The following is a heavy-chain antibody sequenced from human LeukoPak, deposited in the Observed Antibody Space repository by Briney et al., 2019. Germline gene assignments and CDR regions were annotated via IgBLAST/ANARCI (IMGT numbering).Heavy chain of an antibody. Sequence: SETLSLTCTVSGGSISSSSYYWGWIRQPPGKGLEWIGSLYYSGSTYYNPSLKSRVTISVDTSKNQFSLKLSSVTAADTAVYYCASGTYYYDSSGYPDAFDIWGQGTMVTVSS. CDR2: LYYSGST. D-gene: IGHD3-22*01. J-gene: IGHJ3*02. V-gene: IGHV4-39*07. CDR1: GGSISSSSYY. CDR3: ASGTYYYDSSGYPDAFDI.